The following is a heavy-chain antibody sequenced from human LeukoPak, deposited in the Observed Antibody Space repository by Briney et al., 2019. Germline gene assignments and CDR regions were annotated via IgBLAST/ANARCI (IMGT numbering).Heavy chain of an antibody. J-gene: IGHJ4*02. Sequence: PSETLSLTCSVSGASIDRSSYYWGWIRRPPGKGLEWIGSLFYTGTTYYQLSLKSRVTISLHASTNQFSLRLTSVTAADTAVYYCARLVGAATDWGQGTRVTVSS. CDR3: ARLVGAATD. CDR1: GASIDRSSYY. V-gene: IGHV4-39*01. CDR2: LFYTGTT. D-gene: IGHD2-15*01.